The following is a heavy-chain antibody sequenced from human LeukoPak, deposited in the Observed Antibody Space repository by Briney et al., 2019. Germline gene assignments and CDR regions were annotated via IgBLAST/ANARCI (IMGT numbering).Heavy chain of an antibody. V-gene: IGHV3-7*01. CDR3: VFIYCSGGSCYPY. Sequence: GGSLRLSCLASGFTFSLYWMNWVRQAPGKGLEWVANIKQDGSEKYYVDSVKGRFTISRDNAKNSLYLQMNSPRAEDTAVYYCVFIYCSGGSCYPYWGQGTLVTVSS. J-gene: IGHJ4*02. CDR1: GFTFSLYW. D-gene: IGHD2-15*01. CDR2: IKQDGSEK.